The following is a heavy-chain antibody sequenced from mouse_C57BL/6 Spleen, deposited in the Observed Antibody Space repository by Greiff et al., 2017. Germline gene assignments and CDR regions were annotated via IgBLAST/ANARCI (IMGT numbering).Heavy chain of an antibody. D-gene: IGHD2-4*01. CDR1: GFTFTDYY. CDR2: IRNKANGYTT. V-gene: IGHV7-3*01. CDR3: ARSLYDYPYYYAMDY. J-gene: IGHJ4*01. Sequence: EVKLVESGGGLVQPGGSLSLSCAASGFTFTDYYMSWVRQPPGKALEWLGFIRNKANGYTTEYSASVKGRFTISRDNSQSILYLQMNALRAEDSATYYCARSLYDYPYYYAMDYWGQGTSVTVSS.